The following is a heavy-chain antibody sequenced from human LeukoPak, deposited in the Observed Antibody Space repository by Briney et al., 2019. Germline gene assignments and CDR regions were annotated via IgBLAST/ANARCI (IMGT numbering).Heavy chain of an antibody. CDR1: GGTFSSYA. J-gene: IGHJ6*02. CDR3: ASPKGSSSWYRSPYYYYGMDV. CDR2: IIPILGIA. Sequence: SVKVSCKASGGTFSSYAISWVRQAPGQGLEWMGRIIPILGIANYAQKFQGRVTITADKSTSTAYMELSSLRSEDTAVYYCASPKGSSSWYRSPYYYYGMDVWGQGTTVTASS. V-gene: IGHV1-69*04. D-gene: IGHD6-13*01.